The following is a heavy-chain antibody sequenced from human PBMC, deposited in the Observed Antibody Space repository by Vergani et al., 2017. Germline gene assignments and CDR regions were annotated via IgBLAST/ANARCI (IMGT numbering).Heavy chain of an antibody. J-gene: IGHJ6*03. V-gene: IGHV1-2*04. CDR2: INPNSGGT. CDR3: ARAQSVAEVRGVKQYYYYYMDV. D-gene: IGHD3-10*01. Sequence: QVQLVESGAEVKKPGASVKVSCKASGYTFTGYYMHWVRQAPGQGLEGMGWINPNSGGTNYAQKFQGWVTMTRDTSISTAYMGLSRLRSDDTAVYYCARAQSVAEVRGVKQYYYYYMDVWGKGSTVTVSS. CDR1: GYTFTGYY.